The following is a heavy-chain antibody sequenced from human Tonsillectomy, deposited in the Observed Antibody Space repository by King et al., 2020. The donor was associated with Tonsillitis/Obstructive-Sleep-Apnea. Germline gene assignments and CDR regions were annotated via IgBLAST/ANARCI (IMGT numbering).Heavy chain of an antibody. D-gene: IGHD1-14*01. CDR1: GFPFSSYW. Sequence: VQLVESGGGLVQPGGSLRLSCAASGFPFSSYWMSWVRQAPGKGLEWVANIKQDGTETYYVDSVKGRFTISRDNSKNTLYLQMNSLRAEDTAVYYCAGAESPGGVWGKGTTVIVSS. CDR2: IKQDGTET. V-gene: IGHV3-7*02. CDR3: AGAESPGGV. J-gene: IGHJ6*04.